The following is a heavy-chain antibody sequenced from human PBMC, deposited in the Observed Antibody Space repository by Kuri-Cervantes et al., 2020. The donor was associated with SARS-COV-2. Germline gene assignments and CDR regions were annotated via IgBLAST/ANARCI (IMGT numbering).Heavy chain of an antibody. D-gene: IGHD1-26*01. J-gene: IGHJ3*02. CDR3: ARVSWGEWELRGHDAFDI. CDR1: GGSFSGYY. CDR2: INHSGST. Sequence: ESLKISCAVDGGSFSGYYWSWIRQPPGKGLEWIGEINHSGSTNYNPSLKSRVTISVDTSKNQFSLKLSSVTAADTAVYYCARVSWGEWELRGHDAFDIWGQGTMVTVSS. V-gene: IGHV4-34*01.